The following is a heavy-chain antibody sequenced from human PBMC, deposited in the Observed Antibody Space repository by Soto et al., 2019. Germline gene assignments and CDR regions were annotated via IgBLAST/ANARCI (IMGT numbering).Heavy chain of an antibody. V-gene: IGHV3-23*01. CDR3: AKGTDESYCSSTSCYFATLYYYYYGMDV. CDR2: ISGSGGST. D-gene: IGHD2-2*01. Sequence: GGSLRLSCSASGFTFSSYAMSWVRQAPGKPLEWVSAISGSGGSTYYADSVKGRFTISRDNSKNTLYLQMNSLRAEDTAVYYCAKGTDESYCSSTSCYFATLYYYYYGMDVWGQGTTVTACS. J-gene: IGHJ6*02. CDR1: GFTFSSYA.